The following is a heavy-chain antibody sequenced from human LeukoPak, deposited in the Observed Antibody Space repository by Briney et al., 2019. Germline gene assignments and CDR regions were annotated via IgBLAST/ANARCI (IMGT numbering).Heavy chain of an antibody. CDR3: ARENAGIAVARTYYYYYGMDV. Sequence: GGCLRLSCVASGFTFSSYGMHWVRPAPGRGRGWGAVIWYDGSNKYYADSGKGRFTISRDNSKNTLYLQMNSLRAEDTAVYYCARENAGIAVARTYYYYYGMDVWGKGTTVTVSS. CDR1: GFTFSSYG. CDR2: IWYDGSNK. J-gene: IGHJ6*04. D-gene: IGHD6-19*01. V-gene: IGHV3-33*01.